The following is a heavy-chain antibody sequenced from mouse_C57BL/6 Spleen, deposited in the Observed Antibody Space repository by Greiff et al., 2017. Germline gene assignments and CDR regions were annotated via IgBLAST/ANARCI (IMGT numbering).Heavy chain of an antibody. CDR2: IYPGDGDT. CDR3: ARSGYYSNYIFAY. J-gene: IGHJ3*01. CDR1: GYAFSSYW. V-gene: IGHV1-80*01. D-gene: IGHD2-5*01. Sequence: VKLQESGAELVKPGASVKISCKASGYAFSSYWMNWVKQRPGKGLEWIGQIYPGDGDTNYNGKFKGKATLTADKSSSTAYMQLSSLTSEDSAVYFCARSGYYSNYIFAYWGQGTLVTVSA.